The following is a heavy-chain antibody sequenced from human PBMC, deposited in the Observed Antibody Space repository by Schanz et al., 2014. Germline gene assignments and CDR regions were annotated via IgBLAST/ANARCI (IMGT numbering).Heavy chain of an antibody. CDR2: ISSASSTI. V-gene: IGHV3-48*01. Sequence: EVQLVESGGGLVQPGGSLRLSCAASGFTFSSYSMNWVRQAPGKGLEWVSYISSASSTINYADSVKGRFTISRDNAKNSLCLQMNSLRAEDTAVYYCARAGYDADNWFDPWGQGTLVTVSS. CDR3: ARAGYDADNWFDP. J-gene: IGHJ5*02. CDR1: GFTFSSYS. D-gene: IGHD2-2*01.